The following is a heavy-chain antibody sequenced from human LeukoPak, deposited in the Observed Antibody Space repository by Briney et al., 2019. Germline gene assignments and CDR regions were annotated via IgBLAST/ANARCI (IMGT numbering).Heavy chain of an antibody. D-gene: IGHD6-13*01. CDR2: INHSGST. Sequence: SETLSLTCAVCGGSFSGYYWSWIRQPPGKGLEWIGEINHSGSTNYNPSLKSRVTISVDTSKNQFSLKLSSVTAADTAVYYCARRAAAQPRWGQGTLVTVSS. V-gene: IGHV4-34*01. J-gene: IGHJ4*02. CDR3: ARRAAAQPR. CDR1: GGSFSGYY.